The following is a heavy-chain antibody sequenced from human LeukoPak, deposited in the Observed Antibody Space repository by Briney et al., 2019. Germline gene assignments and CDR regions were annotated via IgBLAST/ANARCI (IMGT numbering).Heavy chain of an antibody. CDR2: ISPSGDIT. CDR3: AKDDAWLRFGE. Sequence: GGSLRLSCAASGFTFSSYWMNWVRQAPGKGLEWVSGISPSGDITYYADSVKGRFTISRGNSKNTLYLEVISLTAEDTAVYYCAKDDAWLRFGEWSQGTLVTVSS. CDR1: GFTFSSYW. D-gene: IGHD3-10*01. V-gene: IGHV3-23*01. J-gene: IGHJ4*02.